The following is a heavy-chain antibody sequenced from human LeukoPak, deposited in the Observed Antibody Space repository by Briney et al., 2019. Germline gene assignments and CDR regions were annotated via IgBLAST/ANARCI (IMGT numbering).Heavy chain of an antibody. V-gene: IGHV3-23*01. J-gene: IGHJ4*02. CDR3: AKNVLRYFDLLGPFDY. Sequence: GGSLRLSCAASGFTFSSYAMSWVRQAPGKGLEWVSAISGSGGSTYYADSVKGRFTISRDNSKNTLYLQMNSLRAEDTAVYYCAKNVLRYFDLLGPFDYWGQGTLVTVSS. CDR1: GFTFSSYA. CDR2: ISGSGGST. D-gene: IGHD3-9*01.